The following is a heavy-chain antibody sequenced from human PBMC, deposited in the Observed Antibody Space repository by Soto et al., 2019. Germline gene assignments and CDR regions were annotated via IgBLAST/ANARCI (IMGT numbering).Heavy chain of an antibody. CDR3: ARSPYSSAYYYGDY. Sequence: GGSLRLSCAASGFTFSRYAMHWVRQAPGKGLEWVAVISDDGSSKHYGDSVKGRFTISRDNSKNTVYLQMNSLRAEDTAVYYCARSPYSSAYYYGDYWGQGTQVTSPQ. D-gene: IGHD3-22*01. V-gene: IGHV3-30-3*01. J-gene: IGHJ4*02. CDR1: GFTFSRYA. CDR2: ISDDGSSK.